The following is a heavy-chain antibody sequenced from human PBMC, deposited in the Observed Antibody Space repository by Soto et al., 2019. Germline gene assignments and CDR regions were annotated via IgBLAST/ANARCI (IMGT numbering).Heavy chain of an antibody. D-gene: IGHD3-22*01. CDR2: IYYSGST. CDR1: GGSISSGGYY. V-gene: IGHV4-31*03. CDR3: ARAKEYYYDSSGYSHFDY. Sequence: SETLSLTCTVSGGSISSGGYYWSWIRQHPGKGLEWIGYIYYSGSTYYNPSLKSRVTISVDTSKNQFSLKLSSVTAADTAVYYCARAKEYYYDSSGYSHFDYWGQGTLVTVSS. J-gene: IGHJ4*02.